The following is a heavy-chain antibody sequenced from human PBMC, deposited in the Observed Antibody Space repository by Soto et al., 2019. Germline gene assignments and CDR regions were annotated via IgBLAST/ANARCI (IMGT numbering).Heavy chain of an antibody. Sequence: QITLKESGPTLVKPTQTLTLTCSFSGFSLTTSGVGVGWIRQPPGKAPEWLALIYWDDDKRYNPSLKSRLTITKDISKNQVVPTMTNMDPVDTATYYCTRVMTTVTKEWGQGTLVTVSS. V-gene: IGHV2-5*02. D-gene: IGHD4-17*01. CDR3: TRVMTTVTKE. CDR2: IYWDDDK. CDR1: GFSLTTSGVG. J-gene: IGHJ4*02.